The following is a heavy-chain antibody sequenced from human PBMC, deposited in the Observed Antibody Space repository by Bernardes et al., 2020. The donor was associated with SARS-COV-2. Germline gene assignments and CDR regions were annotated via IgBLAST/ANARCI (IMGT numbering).Heavy chain of an antibody. J-gene: IGHJ4*02. CDR3: ARRYSSSWGLVY. CDR2: ISGSGGNT. CDR1: GFTFSSYA. D-gene: IGHD6-13*01. V-gene: IGHV3-23*01. Sequence: GGSLRLSCAASGFTFSSYAMTWVRQAPGKGLESVSAISGSGGNTYYADPVKGRFTISRDNSKNTLYLQMNGLRAEDTAVYYCARRYSSSWGLVYWGQGTLVTVSS.